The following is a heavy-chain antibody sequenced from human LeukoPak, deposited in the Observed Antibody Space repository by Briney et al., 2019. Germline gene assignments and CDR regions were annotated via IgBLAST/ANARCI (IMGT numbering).Heavy chain of an antibody. D-gene: IGHD3-3*01. CDR1: GYTFTSYG. Sequence: ASVKVSCKASGYTFTSYGISWVRQAPGQGLEWMGWISAYNGNTNYAQKLQGRVTMTTDTSTSTAYMELRSLRSDDTAVYYCARGAGPITIFRVVIIDNWFDPWGQGTLVTVSS. V-gene: IGHV1-18*01. CDR2: ISAYNGNT. CDR3: ARGAGPITIFRVVIIDNWFDP. J-gene: IGHJ5*02.